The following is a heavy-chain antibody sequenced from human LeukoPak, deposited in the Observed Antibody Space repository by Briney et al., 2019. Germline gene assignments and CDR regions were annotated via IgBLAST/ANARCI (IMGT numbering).Heavy chain of an antibody. Sequence: GGSLRLSCAASGFTFSSYAMSWVRQAPGEGLEWASAISGSGGSTYYADSVKGRFTISRDNSKNTLYLQMNSLRAEDTAVYYCAKDPISRSRYDDLGYWGQGTLVTVSS. CDR1: GFTFSSYA. J-gene: IGHJ4*02. V-gene: IGHV3-23*01. CDR2: ISGSGGST. D-gene: IGHD5-12*01. CDR3: AKDPISRSRYDDLGY.